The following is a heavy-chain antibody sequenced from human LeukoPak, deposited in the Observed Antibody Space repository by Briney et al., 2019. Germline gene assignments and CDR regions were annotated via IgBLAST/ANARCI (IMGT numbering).Heavy chain of an antibody. J-gene: IGHJ4*02. D-gene: IGHD4-17*01. CDR1: GFTVSSNY. V-gene: IGHV3-66*03. Sequence: GGSLRLSCAASGFTVSSNYMSWVRQAPGKGLEWVSVIYSCGSTYYADSVKGRFTISRDNSKNTLYLQMNSLRAEDTAVYYCARDGVYGDYYFDYWGQGTLVTASS. CDR2: IYSCGST. CDR3: ARDGVYGDYYFDY.